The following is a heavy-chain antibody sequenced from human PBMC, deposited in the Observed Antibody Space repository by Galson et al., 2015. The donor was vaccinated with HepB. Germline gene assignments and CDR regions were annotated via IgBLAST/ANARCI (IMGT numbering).Heavy chain of an antibody. D-gene: IGHD4-17*01. CDR3: ARQIDAGRGTTVTTEDY. J-gene: IGHJ4*02. Sequence: QSGAEVKKPGESLKISFKGSGYSFTSYWIGWVRQMPGKGLEWMGIIYPGGSDTRYSPSFQGQVTISVDKSISTAYLQWSSLKASATALYYCARQIDAGRGTTVTTEDYWGQGTLVPVSS. CDR2: IYPGGSDT. V-gene: IGHV5-51*01. CDR1: GYSFTSYW.